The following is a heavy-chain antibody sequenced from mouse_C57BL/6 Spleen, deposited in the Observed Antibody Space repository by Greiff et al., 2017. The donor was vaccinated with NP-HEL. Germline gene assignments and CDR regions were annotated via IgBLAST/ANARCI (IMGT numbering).Heavy chain of an antibody. J-gene: IGHJ4*01. V-gene: IGHV1-18*01. CDR1: GYTFTDYN. CDR2: INPNNGGT. Sequence: EVQLQQSGPELVKPGASVKIPCKASGYTFTDYNMDWVKQSHGKSLEWIGDINPNNGGTIYNQKFKGKATLTVDKSSSTGYMELRSLTSEDTAVYYRARPHDYYAMDYWGQGTSVTVSS. CDR3: ARPHDYYAMDY.